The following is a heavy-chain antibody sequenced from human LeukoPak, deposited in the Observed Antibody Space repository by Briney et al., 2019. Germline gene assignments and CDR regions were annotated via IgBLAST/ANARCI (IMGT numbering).Heavy chain of an antibody. D-gene: IGHD6-19*01. Sequence: KVSYKASGGTFSSYAISWVRQAPGQGLEWMGGIIPIFGTANYAQKFQGRVTITTDESASTAYMELSSLRSEDTAVYYCASDSSGWYYDYWGQGTLVTVSS. CDR2: IIPIFGTA. V-gene: IGHV1-69*05. CDR1: GGTFSSYA. J-gene: IGHJ4*02. CDR3: ASDSSGWYYDY.